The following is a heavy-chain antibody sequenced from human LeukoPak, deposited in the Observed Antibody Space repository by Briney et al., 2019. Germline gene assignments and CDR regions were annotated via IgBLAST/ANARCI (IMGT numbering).Heavy chain of an antibody. CDR3: ARHEEGGYGDDGEYFQH. CDR1: GSSFTSYW. V-gene: IGHV5-51*01. J-gene: IGHJ1*01. D-gene: IGHD4-17*01. Sequence: GESLKISCKGSGSSFTSYWIGWVRPMPGKGLEWMGIIYPGDSDTRYSPSFQGQVTISADKSISTAYLQWSSLKASDTAMYYCARHEEGGYGDDGEYFQHWGQGTLVTVSS. CDR2: IYPGDSDT.